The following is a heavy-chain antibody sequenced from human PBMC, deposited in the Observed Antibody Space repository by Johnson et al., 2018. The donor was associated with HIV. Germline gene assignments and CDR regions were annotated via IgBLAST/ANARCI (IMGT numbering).Heavy chain of an antibody. Sequence: QVQLVESGGGVVQPGRSLRLSCAASGFTFSSYGMHWVRQAPGKGLEWVAVIWYDGSNKYYADYVKGRFPISRDNSKNTLYLQMESLRVEDTAIYYCAKAWELLGRRAALDIWGQGTMVTVSS. D-gene: IGHD1-26*01. V-gene: IGHV3-33*06. CDR1: GFTFSSYG. CDR2: IWYDGSNK. CDR3: AKAWELLGRRAALDI. J-gene: IGHJ3*02.